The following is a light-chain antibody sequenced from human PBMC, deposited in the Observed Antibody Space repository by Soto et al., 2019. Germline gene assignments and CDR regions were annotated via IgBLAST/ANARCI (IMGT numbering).Light chain of an antibody. Sequence: EIVLTQSPGTLSLSPGERATLSCRASQSVSSNYLAWYQQIPGQTPRLLIYGASSRATGIPDRFSGSGSGSDFTLTISRLEPEDFAVYYCQQYGSSHWTFGQGTKVVIK. CDR2: GAS. V-gene: IGKV3-20*01. CDR1: QSVSSNY. CDR3: QQYGSSHWT. J-gene: IGKJ1*01.